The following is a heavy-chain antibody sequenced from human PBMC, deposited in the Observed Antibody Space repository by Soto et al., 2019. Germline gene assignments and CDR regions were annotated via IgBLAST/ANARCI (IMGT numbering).Heavy chain of an antibody. CDR3: ARDRDIILELPLFDY. Sequence: QVQLVQSGAEVKKPGASVKVSCKASGYTFTSYGISWVRQAPGQGLEWMGWISAYNGNTNYAQKLQGRGTMTTDTSTSTAYMELRSLRSDDTAVYYCARDRDIILELPLFDYWGQGTLVTVSS. CDR1: GYTFTSYG. D-gene: IGHD1-7*01. J-gene: IGHJ4*02. CDR2: ISAYNGNT. V-gene: IGHV1-18*01.